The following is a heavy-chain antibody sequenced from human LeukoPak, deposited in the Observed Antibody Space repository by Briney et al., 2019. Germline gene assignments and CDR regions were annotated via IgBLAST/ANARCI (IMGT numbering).Heavy chain of an antibody. J-gene: IGHJ5*02. Sequence: PSETLSLTCTVSGGSISSGGYYWSWIRQHPGKGLEWIGYIYYSGSTYYHPSLKSRVTISVDTSKNQFSLKLSSVTAADTAVYYCARTSFKWELPEAGNWFDPWGQGTLVTVSS. V-gene: IGHV4-31*03. CDR3: ARTSFKWELPEAGNWFDP. D-gene: IGHD1-26*01. CDR1: GGSISSGGYY. CDR2: IYYSGST.